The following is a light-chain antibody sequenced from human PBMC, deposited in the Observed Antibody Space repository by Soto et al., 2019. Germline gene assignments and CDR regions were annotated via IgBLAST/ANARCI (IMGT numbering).Light chain of an antibody. J-gene: IGKJ4*01. CDR1: QSGSSY. CDR3: QHRSNWLT. CDR2: DAT. Sequence: EIVLPRFQAPLPLLPGERAPPPCRASQSGSSYASWYQQKPGQAPGLLIYDATNRATGIPARCSSRGAGAFITLTSSILAPEFLAYYCWQHRSNWLTFGGGTKVDIK. V-gene: IGKV3-11*01.